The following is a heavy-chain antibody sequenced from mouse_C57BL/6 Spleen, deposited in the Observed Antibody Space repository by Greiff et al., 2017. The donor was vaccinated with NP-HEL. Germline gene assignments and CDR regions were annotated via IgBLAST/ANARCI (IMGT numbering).Heavy chain of an antibody. V-gene: IGHV1-22*01. CDR2: INPNNGGT. CDR3: ARDYFNWAWFAY. CDR1: GYTFTDYN. Sequence: EVQLHQSGPELVKPGASVKMSCKASGYTFTDYNMHWVKQSHGKSLEWIGYINPNNGGTSYNQKFKGKATLTVNKSSSTAYMELRSLTSEDSAVYYCARDYFNWAWFAYWGQGTLVTVSA. J-gene: IGHJ3*01. D-gene: IGHD4-1*02.